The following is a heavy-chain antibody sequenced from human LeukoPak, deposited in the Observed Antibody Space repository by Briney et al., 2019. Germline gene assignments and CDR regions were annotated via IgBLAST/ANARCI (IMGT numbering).Heavy chain of an antibody. V-gene: IGHV4-59*02. D-gene: IGHD3-22*01. J-gene: IGHJ4*02. Sequence: SETLSLTCTVSGGSVSRNYWTWIRQAPGKGLEWIGYIFYSGSTNYNPTLKSRVAISVDTSNNHVSLKLDSVTAADTAMYYCARGMSPLPSLYDSSGYAPDSWGQGTLVTVSS. CDR2: IFYSGST. CDR3: ARGMSPLPSLYDSSGYAPDS. CDR1: GGSVSRNY.